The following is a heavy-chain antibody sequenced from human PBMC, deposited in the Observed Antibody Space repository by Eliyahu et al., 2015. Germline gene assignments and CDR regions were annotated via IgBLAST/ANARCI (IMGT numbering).Heavy chain of an antibody. CDR1: GSGSHQGRAW. Sequence: QLQLLESGSGLVRPSQTLSLTCTVSGSGSHQGRAWCGWGPPPLVEGLEWIRSPNHRGTVRYNPSLKSRVTISVDRFQNQFSLRLTSVTAADTAVYYCARCEADKNSLSCYAFDSWGQGTLVTVSS. V-gene: IGHV4-30-2*01. J-gene: IGHJ4*02. CDR2: PNHRGTV. D-gene: IGHD2/OR15-2a*01. CDR3: ARCEADKNSLSCYAFDS.